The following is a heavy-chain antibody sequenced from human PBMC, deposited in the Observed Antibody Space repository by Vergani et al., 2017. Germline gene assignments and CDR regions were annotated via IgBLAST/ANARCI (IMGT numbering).Heavy chain of an antibody. D-gene: IGHD6-6*01. CDR1: GYTFTSYY. Sequence: QVQLVQSGAEVKKPGASVKVSCKASGYTFTSYYMHWVRQAPGQGLEWMGIINPSGGSTSYAQKFQGRVTMARDTSTSTVYMELSSLRSEDTAGYYCAREYSSSSADYYYGMDVWGQGTTVTVSS. CDR2: INPSGGST. CDR3: AREYSSSSADYYYGMDV. V-gene: IGHV1-46*03. J-gene: IGHJ6*02.